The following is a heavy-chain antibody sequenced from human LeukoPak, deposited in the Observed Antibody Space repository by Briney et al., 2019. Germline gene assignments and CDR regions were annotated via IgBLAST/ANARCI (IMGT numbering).Heavy chain of an antibody. CDR1: GFTFSSYG. J-gene: IGHJ4*02. V-gene: IGHV3-33*01. CDR2: IWYDGSNK. CDR3: ARTIYGDYYFDY. D-gene: IGHD4-17*01. Sequence: PGRSLRLSCAASGFTFSSYGMHWVRQSPGKGLEGVAVIWYDGSNKYYAGSVKGRFTISRDNSKNTLYLQMNSLRAEDTAVYYCARTIYGDYYFDYWGQGTLVTVSS.